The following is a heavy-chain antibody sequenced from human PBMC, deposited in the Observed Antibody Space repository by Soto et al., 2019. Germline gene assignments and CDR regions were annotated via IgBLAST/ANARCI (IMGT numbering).Heavy chain of an antibody. CDR2: IYWNDDK. Sequence: SGPTLVNPTQTLTLTCTFSGFSLSTSGVGVGWIRQPPGKALEWLALIYWNDDKRYSPSLKSRLTITKDTSKNQVVLTMTNMDPVDTATYYCAHSTSSPVWSVRSSGSDTAAYDAFDIWGQGTMVTVSS. J-gene: IGHJ3*02. D-gene: IGHD3-10*01. CDR1: GFSLSTSGVG. CDR3: AHSTSSPVWSVRSSGSDTAAYDAFDI. V-gene: IGHV2-5*01.